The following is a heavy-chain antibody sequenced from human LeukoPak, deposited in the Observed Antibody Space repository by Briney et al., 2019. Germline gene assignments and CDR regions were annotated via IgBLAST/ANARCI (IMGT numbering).Heavy chain of an antibody. CDR1: GGSISSYY. CDR2: INSDGSST. CDR3: ATTYYYDSSGYYPPGVFDY. V-gene: IGHV3-74*01. D-gene: IGHD3-22*01. J-gene: IGHJ4*02. Sequence: ETLSLTCTVSGGSISSYYWSWIRQPPGKGLVWVSRINSDGSSTSYADSVKGRFTISRDNAKNTLYLQMNSLRAEDTAVYYCATTYYYDSSGYYPPGVFDYWGQGTLVTVSS.